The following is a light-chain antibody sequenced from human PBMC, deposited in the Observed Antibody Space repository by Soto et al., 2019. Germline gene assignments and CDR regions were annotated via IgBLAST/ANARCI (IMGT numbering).Light chain of an antibody. CDR3: NSYTSSSTYV. J-gene: IGLJ1*01. CDR1: TSDVGRYNY. CDR2: DVS. V-gene: IGLV2-14*01. Sequence: QSVLTQPASVSGSPGQSITISCTGTTSDVGRYNYVSWYQQHPGKAPKLIIYDVSNRPSGVSNRFSGSKSGNTASLTISGLQAEDEADSYCNSYTSSSTYVFGTGTKVTVL.